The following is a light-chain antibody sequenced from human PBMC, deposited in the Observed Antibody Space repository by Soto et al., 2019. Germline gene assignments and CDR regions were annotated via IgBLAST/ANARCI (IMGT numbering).Light chain of an antibody. CDR2: RAS. J-gene: IGKJ1*01. CDR1: QNINTW. V-gene: IGKV1-5*03. Sequence: IQMTQSPSTLSASVGDRVTITCRASQNINTWLAWYQQKPGKAPRLLSYRASSLENGVPSRFRGRGSGTQFILTSSSLQHDDSASCYCQQYSSDSTFGQGTKVEIK. CDR3: QQYSSDST.